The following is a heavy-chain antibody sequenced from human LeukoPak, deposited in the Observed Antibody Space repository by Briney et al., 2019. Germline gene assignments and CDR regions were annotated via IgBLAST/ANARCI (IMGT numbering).Heavy chain of an antibody. Sequence: SETLSLTCTVPGGSISSYYWTWIRQPPGKGLEWIGYIYYSGSTNYNPSLKSRVTISVDTSKNQFSLKLSSVTAADTAVYYCARALFAITMIRGNFAHFDYWGPGTLVTVSS. CDR3: ARALFAITMIRGNFAHFDY. CDR1: GGSISSYY. CDR2: IYYSGST. D-gene: IGHD3-10*01. J-gene: IGHJ4*02. V-gene: IGHV4-59*01.